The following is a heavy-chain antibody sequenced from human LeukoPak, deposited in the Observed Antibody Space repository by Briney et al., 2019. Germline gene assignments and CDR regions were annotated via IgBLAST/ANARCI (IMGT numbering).Heavy chain of an antibody. Sequence: GGSLRLSCAASGFTFSSYAMSWVRQAPGKGLEWVSAIGGSGDNTYYADSVKGRFAISRDNSKNTLYLQMSSLRAEDTAVYYCARGDGYNFFDYWGQGTLVTVSS. CDR2: IGGSGDNT. D-gene: IGHD5-24*01. V-gene: IGHV3-23*01. CDR3: ARGDGYNFFDY. CDR1: GFTFSSYA. J-gene: IGHJ4*02.